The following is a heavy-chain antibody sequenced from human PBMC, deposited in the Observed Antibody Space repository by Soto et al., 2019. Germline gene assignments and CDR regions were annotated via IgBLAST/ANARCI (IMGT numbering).Heavy chain of an antibody. CDR1: GYSLTSYY. Sequence: ASVKVSCTASGYSLTSYYMHWVRQAAGQGLEWMGIINPSGGSASYAQRFQGRVTMTRDTSTSTVYMELSSLRSEDTAVYYCARGDRIQYYYYMDVWGKGTTVTVSS. J-gene: IGHJ6*03. CDR3: ARGDRIQYYYYMDV. V-gene: IGHV1-46*03. CDR2: INPSGGSA. D-gene: IGHD2-15*01.